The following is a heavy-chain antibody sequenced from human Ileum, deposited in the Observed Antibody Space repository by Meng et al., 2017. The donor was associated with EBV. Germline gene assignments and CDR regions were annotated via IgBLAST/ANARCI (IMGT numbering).Heavy chain of an antibody. CDR2: ICYSDYT. D-gene: IGHD3-16*01. Sequence: LDPQASVEVGKSPSNLSLPCCAVAGSISSSNCCWGCMRHHPAKELVWLNRICYSDYTYYNPSLKSRVIITAEKSKNKFSLRLNSLAAADTAVYYCAMGPDYATSGYWGQGTLVTVSS. J-gene: IGHJ4*02. CDR1: AGSISSSNCC. CDR3: AMGPDYATSGY. V-gene: IGHV4-39*01.